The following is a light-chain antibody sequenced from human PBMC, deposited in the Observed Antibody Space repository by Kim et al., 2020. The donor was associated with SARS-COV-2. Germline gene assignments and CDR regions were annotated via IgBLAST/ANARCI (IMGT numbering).Light chain of an antibody. V-gene: IGKV3-15*01. CDR2: GPS. J-gene: IGKJ1*01. Sequence: VSPGERATLSCRASQSVSSDLAWYQHKPGQAPRLLIYGPSTRATGVPARFSGSGSGTEFTLTISSLQSEDSAVYYCQQYNKWPRTFGQGTKVDIK. CDR3: QQYNKWPRT. CDR1: QSVSSD.